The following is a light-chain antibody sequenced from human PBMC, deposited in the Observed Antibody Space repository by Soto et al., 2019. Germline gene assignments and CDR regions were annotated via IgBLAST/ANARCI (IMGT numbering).Light chain of an antibody. CDR1: VSDVGNFGP. Sequence: QSALTQPASVSGSPGQSITISCTGSVSDVGNFGPVSWYQQHPGKAPKLIIYEVTDRPSGVSNRFSGSKSGNTASLTISGLQAEDEAEYYCSSYTNINTRACVFGTGTKVTVL. CDR3: SSYTNINTRACV. CDR2: EVT. J-gene: IGLJ1*01. V-gene: IGLV2-14*02.